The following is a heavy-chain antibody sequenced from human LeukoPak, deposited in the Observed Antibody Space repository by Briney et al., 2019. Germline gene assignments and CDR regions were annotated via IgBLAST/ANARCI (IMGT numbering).Heavy chain of an antibody. V-gene: IGHV4-34*01. J-gene: IGHJ6*03. D-gene: IGHD3-10*01. CDR1: GGSFSGYY. CDR2: INHSGST. Sequence: PSETLSLTCAVYGGSFSGYYWSWIRQPPGKGLEWIGEINHSGSTNYNPSLKSRVTISVDTSKNQFSLKLSSVTAADTAVYYCATERRVRGLTWDYYYYMDVWGKGTTVTISS. CDR3: ATERRVRGLTWDYYYYMDV.